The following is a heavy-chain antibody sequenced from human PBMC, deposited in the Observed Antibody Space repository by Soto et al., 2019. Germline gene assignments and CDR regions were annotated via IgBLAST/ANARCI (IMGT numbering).Heavy chain of an antibody. Sequence: PSETLSLTCTVSGGSISSSSYYWGWIRQPPGKGLEWIGSIYYSGSTYYNPSLKSRVTISVDTSKNQFSLKLSSVTAADTAVYYCARQGAGAVAGSSWFDPWGQGTLVT. D-gene: IGHD6-19*01. CDR3: ARQGAGAVAGSSWFDP. V-gene: IGHV4-39*01. CDR2: IYYSGST. J-gene: IGHJ5*02. CDR1: GGSISSSSYY.